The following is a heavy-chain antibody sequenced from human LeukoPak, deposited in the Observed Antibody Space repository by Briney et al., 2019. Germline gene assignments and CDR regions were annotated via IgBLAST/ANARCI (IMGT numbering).Heavy chain of an antibody. CDR1: GGSISSYY. Sequence: SETLSLTCTVSGGSISSYYWSWIRQPPGKGLEWIGYIYYSGSTNYNPSLKSRVAISVDTSKNQFSLKLSSVTAADTAVYYCARHGEGHYYGSGNYNWFDPWGQGTLVTVSS. CDR3: ARHGEGHYYGSGNYNWFDP. J-gene: IGHJ5*02. CDR2: IYYSGST. V-gene: IGHV4-59*08. D-gene: IGHD3-10*01.